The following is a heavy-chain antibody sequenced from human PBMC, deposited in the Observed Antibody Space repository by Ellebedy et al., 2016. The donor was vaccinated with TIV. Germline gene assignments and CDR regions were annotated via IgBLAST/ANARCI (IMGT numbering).Heavy chain of an antibody. D-gene: IGHD3-22*01. V-gene: IGHV1-46*01. CDR2: INPSGAST. Sequence: ASVKVSCKASGYTFTSYSMHWVRQAPGQGLEWMGIINPSGASTSYAQKFQGRVTMTRDTSTSTVYMELSSLRSEDTAVYYGARDSFYYDSGAYTGWFDPWGQGTQVTVSS. CDR1: GYTFTSYS. CDR3: ARDSFYYDSGAYTGWFDP. J-gene: IGHJ5*02.